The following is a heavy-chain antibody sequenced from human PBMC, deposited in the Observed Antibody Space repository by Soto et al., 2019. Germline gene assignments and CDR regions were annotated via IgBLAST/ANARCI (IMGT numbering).Heavy chain of an antibody. CDR1: GYTFISHG. V-gene: IGHV1-18*04. CDR2: ISGKNGNT. D-gene: IGHD2-15*01. Sequence: QVQLVQSGVEVKKPGASVKVSCKASGYTFISHGISWVRQAPGQGLEWMGWISGKNGNTNYAQKLQGRVTLTTDTSTRTAYMELRSLRSDDTAVYYCARVSSSIEVVPDYGMDVWGQGTTVTVSS. J-gene: IGHJ6*02. CDR3: ARVSSSIEVVPDYGMDV.